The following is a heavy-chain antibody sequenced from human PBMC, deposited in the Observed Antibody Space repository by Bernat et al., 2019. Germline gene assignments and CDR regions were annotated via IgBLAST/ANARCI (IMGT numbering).Heavy chain of an antibody. CDR3: ARDEGSTSQYYYYYMDV. V-gene: IGHV1-2*06. Sequence: QVQLVQSGAEVKKPGASVKVSCKASGYTFTGYYMHWVRQAPGQGLEWMGRINPNSGGTNYAQKFQGRVTMTRDTSISTAYMELRRLRSDDTAVYYCARDEGSTSQYYYYYMDVWGKGTTVTVSS. J-gene: IGHJ6*03. CDR2: INPNSGGT. CDR1: GYTFTGYY. D-gene: IGHD2-2*01.